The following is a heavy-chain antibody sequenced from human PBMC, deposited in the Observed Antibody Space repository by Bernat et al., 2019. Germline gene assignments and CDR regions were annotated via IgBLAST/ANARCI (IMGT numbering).Heavy chain of an antibody. CDR3: ARDEGTIVAVLNSYFDY. CDR2: ISYDGSK. J-gene: IGHJ4*02. D-gene: IGHD1-1*01. V-gene: IGHV3-30*10. Sequence: QLQLVESGGGVVQPGRSLRLSCAASGFSFSSKVMHWVRQAPGKGLEWVALISYDGSKYYTDSVKGRFTISRDNSKNTHYLQMDSLRAEDTAVYFCARDEGTIVAVLNSYFDYWGQGTLVTVSS. CDR1: GFSFSSKV.